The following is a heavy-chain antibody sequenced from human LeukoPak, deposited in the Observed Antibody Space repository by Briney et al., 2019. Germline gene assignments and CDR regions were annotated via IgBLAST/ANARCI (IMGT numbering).Heavy chain of an antibody. V-gene: IGHV3-21*01. Sequence: GGSLRLSCAASGFTFSSYSMNWVRQAPGRGLEWVSSISSSSSYIYYADSVKRRFTISRDNAKNSLYLQMNSLRAEDTAVYYCARGGKWSPRDRFDPWGQGTLVTVSS. CDR2: ISSSSSYI. D-gene: IGHD2-8*01. CDR3: ARGGKWSPRDRFDP. J-gene: IGHJ5*02. CDR1: GFTFSSYS.